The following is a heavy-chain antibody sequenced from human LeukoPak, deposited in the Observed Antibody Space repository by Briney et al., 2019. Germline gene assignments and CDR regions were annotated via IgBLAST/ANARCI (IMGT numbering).Heavy chain of an antibody. V-gene: IGHV3-21*01. D-gene: IGHD6-6*01. CDR3: AREEDSSTIRSSHGMDV. CDR1: GFTFSIYT. CDR2: ISSGGTYI. J-gene: IGHJ6*02. Sequence: PGGSLRLSCATSGFTFSIYTMTWVRQALGKGLEWVSCISSGGTYIYNADSVKGRFTISRDNAKNSLYLQMNNLRAEDTAVYYCAREEDSSTIRSSHGMDVWGQGTTVTVSS.